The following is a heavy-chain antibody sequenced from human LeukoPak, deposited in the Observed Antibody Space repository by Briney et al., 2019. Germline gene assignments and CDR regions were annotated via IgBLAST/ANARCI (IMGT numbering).Heavy chain of an antibody. Sequence: SETLSLTXTVSGGSISSSSYYWSWIRQPPGKGLEWIGSIYYSGSTYYNPSLKSRVTISVDTSKNQFSLKLSSVTAADTAVYYCATRPSYYDSSGYDYWGQGTLVTVSS. CDR1: GGSISSSSYY. CDR2: IYYSGST. J-gene: IGHJ4*02. CDR3: ATRPSYYDSSGYDY. D-gene: IGHD3-22*01. V-gene: IGHV4-39*01.